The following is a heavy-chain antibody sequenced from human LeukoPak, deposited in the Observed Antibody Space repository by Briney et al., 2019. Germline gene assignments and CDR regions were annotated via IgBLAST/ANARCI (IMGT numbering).Heavy chain of an antibody. J-gene: IGHJ3*02. CDR2: ISSSGSTI. Sequence: GGSLRLSCAAPGFTFSDYYMSWIRQAPGKGLEWVSYISSSGSTIYYADSVKGRFTISRDNAKNSLYLQMNSLRAEDTAVYYCARKVTTVPIAGAFDIWGQGTMVTVSS. CDR3: ARKVTTVPIAGAFDI. CDR1: GFTFSDYY. V-gene: IGHV3-11*01. D-gene: IGHD4-17*01.